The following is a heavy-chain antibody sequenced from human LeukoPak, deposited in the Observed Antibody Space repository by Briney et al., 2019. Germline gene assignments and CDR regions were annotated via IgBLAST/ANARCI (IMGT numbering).Heavy chain of an antibody. J-gene: IGHJ4*02. V-gene: IGHV3-73*01. CDR2: IRSKSNNYAT. CDR3: TRQWEQYGGYFDY. Sequence: PGGSLRLSCAASGFTFGDSALHWVRQASGKGLEWVGRIRSKSNNYATAYAASVKGRFTVSRDDSRNTAYLQMNSLNTEDTAVYYCTRQWEQYGGYFDYWGQGALVTVSS. D-gene: IGHD1-26*01. CDR1: GFTFGDSA.